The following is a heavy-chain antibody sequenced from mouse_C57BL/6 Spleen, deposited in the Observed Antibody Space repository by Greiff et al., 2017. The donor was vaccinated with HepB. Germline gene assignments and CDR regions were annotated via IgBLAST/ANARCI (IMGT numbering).Heavy chain of an antibody. J-gene: IGHJ2*01. CDR2: IYPGDGDT. V-gene: IGHV1-82*01. CDR1: GYAFSSSW. Sequence: QVHVKQSGPELVKPGASVKISCKASGYAFSSSWMNWVKQRPGKGLEWIGRIYPGDGDTNYNGKFKGKATLTADKSSSTAYMQLSSLTSEDSAVYFCARSDDYDGYFDYWGQGTTLTVSS. D-gene: IGHD2-4*01. CDR3: ARSDDYDGYFDY.